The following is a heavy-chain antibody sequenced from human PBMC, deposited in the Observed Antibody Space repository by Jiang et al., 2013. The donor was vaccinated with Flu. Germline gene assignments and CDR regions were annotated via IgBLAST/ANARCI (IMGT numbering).Heavy chain of an antibody. V-gene: IGHV4-59*08. J-gene: IGHJ4*02. CDR2: IYSSGST. CDR1: GGSISGYF. CDR3: ARQINARYYFDS. Sequence: SLTCTVSGGSISGYFWSWIRQPPGKGLEWIGYIYSSGSTEYNPSLKSRVSMSVHTSKNQISLNLNSVTAADTAVYYCARQINARYYFDSWGQGTLVTVSS.